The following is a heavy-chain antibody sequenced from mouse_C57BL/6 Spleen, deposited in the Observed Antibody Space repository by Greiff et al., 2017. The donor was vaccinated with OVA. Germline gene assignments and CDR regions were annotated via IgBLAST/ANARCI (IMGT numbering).Heavy chain of an antibody. D-gene: IGHD1-1*01. CDR2: ISYDGSN. J-gene: IGHJ3*01. CDR3: ARDLPYYYGSSYGWFAY. Sequence: ESGPGLVKPSQSLSLTCSVTGYSITSGYYWNWIRQFPGNKLEWMGYISYDGSNNYNPSLKNRISITRDTSKNQFFLKLNSVTTEDTATYYCARDLPYYYGSSYGWFAYWGQGTLVTVSA. V-gene: IGHV3-6*01. CDR1: GYSITSGYY.